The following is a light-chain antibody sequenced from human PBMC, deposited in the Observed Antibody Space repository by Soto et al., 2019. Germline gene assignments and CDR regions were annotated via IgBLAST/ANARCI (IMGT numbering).Light chain of an antibody. CDR3: ATWDSSLSVGV. Sequence: QSVLTQPPSVSAAPGQTVTISCSGSSSDIGSNYVSWYQQLPGTAPKLLIYANDKRPSGIPDRFSGSKSGTSGTLAITGLHTGDEADYYCATWDSSLSVGVFGGGTKLTVL. CDR2: AND. J-gene: IGLJ2*01. CDR1: SSDIGSNY. V-gene: IGLV1-51*01.